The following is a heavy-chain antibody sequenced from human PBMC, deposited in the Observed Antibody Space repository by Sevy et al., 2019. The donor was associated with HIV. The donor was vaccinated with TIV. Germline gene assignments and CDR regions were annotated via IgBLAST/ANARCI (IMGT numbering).Heavy chain of an antibody. CDR1: GFTFSSHG. CDR3: AKSYDYYYYGMDV. CDR2: ISYDGSNK. J-gene: IGHJ6*02. V-gene: IGHV3-30*18. D-gene: IGHD2-8*01. Sequence: GGSLRLSCAASGFTFSSHGMHWVRQAPGKGLEWVAVISYDGSNKYYADSVKGRFTISRDNSKNTLYLQMNSLRAEDTAVYYCAKSYDYYYYGMDVWGQGTTVTVSS.